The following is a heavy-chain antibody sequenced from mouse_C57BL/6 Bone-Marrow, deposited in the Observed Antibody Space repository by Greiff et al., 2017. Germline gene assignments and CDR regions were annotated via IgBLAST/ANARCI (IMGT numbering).Heavy chain of an antibody. CDR1: GYTFTSYG. CDR2: IYPRSGNT. D-gene: IGHD3-3*01. V-gene: IGHV1-81*01. CDR3: ARRGTDY. Sequence: VQLQQPGAELARPGASVKLSCKASGYTFTSYGISWVKQRTGQGLEWIGEIYPRSGNTYYNEKFKGKATLTADKSSSTAYMQLRSLTSGDSAVYFGARRGTDYWGQGTTLTVSS. J-gene: IGHJ2*01.